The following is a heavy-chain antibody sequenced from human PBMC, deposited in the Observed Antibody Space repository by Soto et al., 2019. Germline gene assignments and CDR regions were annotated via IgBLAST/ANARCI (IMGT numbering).Heavy chain of an antibody. CDR3: TRDPGYSSTWYFYFHN. CDR2: IYYSGST. Sequence: XETLSVSSTVSGGSIGKYDWSWIRQPPGKGLEWIGYIYYSGSTNYNPSLKSRVTISLDTSKNQFSLKLSSVTAADTAVYYCTRDPGYSSTWYFYFHNWGQGTLVTVSS. V-gene: IGHV4-59*01. CDR1: GGSIGKYD. D-gene: IGHD6-13*01. J-gene: IGHJ1*01.